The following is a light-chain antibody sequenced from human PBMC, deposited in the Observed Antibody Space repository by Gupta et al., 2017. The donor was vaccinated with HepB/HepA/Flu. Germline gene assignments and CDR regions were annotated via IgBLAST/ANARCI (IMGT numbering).Light chain of an antibody. CDR1: QSRRHSNGDND. Sequence: DIVMTQSPLSLPVTPREPASISSRASQSRRHSNGDNDVDWYLQKRGQSPQLLIYVGSKRASGVPDRFSGSGAGTDFTLKINRVEGEDVGVYYCRQGLQIPLTFGGGTKVEIK. CDR3: RQGLQIPLT. CDR2: VGS. V-gene: IGKV2-28*01. J-gene: IGKJ4*01.